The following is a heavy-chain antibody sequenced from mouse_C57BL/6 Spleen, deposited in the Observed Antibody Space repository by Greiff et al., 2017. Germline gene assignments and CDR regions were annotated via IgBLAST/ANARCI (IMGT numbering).Heavy chain of an antibody. CDR2: INPNNGGT. J-gene: IGHJ3*01. CDR3: AIDDGYFAY. Sequence: VQLKESGPELVKPGASVKIPCKASGYTFTDYNMDWVKQSHGKSLEWIGDINPNNGGTIYNQKFKGKATLTVDKSSSTAYMELRSLTSEDTAVYYCAIDDGYFAYWGQGTLVTVSA. V-gene: IGHV1-18*01. D-gene: IGHD2-3*01. CDR1: GYTFTDYN.